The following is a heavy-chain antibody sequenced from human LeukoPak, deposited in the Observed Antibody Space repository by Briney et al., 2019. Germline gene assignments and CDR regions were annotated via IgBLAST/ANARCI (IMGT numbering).Heavy chain of an antibody. CDR1: GFSFSNYW. CDR2: ISGHASST. CDR3: ARGISYYERSGNHGYFDY. J-gene: IGHJ4*02. V-gene: IGHV3-74*01. D-gene: IGHD3-22*01. Sequence: PGGSLRLSCAVSGFSFSNYWMHWVRQVAGKGLVWVSRISGHASSTSYADSVKGRFTISRDNAKNTLYLQMDSLSAEDTAVYYCARGISYYERSGNHGYFDYWGQGTLVPVSS.